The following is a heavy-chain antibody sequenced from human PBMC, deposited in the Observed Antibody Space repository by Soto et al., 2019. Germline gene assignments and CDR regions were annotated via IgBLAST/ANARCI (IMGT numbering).Heavy chain of an antibody. V-gene: IGHV3-30-3*01. CDR2: ISYDGGNQ. J-gene: IGHJ4*02. Sequence: GGSLRLSCAASGFTFRNYAMHWVRQAPGKGLECVAVISYDGGNQFYRDSVKGRFTISRDNSKNTLCLQMNSLRAEDTAVYYCAKDIDYWGQGTLVTVSS. CDR1: GFTFRNYA. CDR3: AKDIDY.